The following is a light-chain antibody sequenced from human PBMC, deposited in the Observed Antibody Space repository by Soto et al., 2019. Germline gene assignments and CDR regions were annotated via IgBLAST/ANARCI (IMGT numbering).Light chain of an antibody. Sequence: QSALTQPASVSGSPGQSITISCTGTSSDVGGYNYVSWYQQHPGKAPKLMIYDVSNRPSGVSNRFSGSKSSNTASLTISGLQAEDEADYYCSSYTSSSTVVFAGGTKLTVL. V-gene: IGLV2-14*01. CDR3: SSYTSSSTVV. J-gene: IGLJ2*01. CDR2: DVS. CDR1: SSDVGGYNY.